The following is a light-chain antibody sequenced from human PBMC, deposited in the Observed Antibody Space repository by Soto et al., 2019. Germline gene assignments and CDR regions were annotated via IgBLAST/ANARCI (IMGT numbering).Light chain of an antibody. Sequence: QSALTQPASVSGSPGQSITISCTGTSSDVGDYNYVSWYQQHPGKAPKLMIYDVSNRPSGVSNRFSGSKSGNTAFLTISGLQAEDEADYYCCSYTSSSTLVVFGTGTKVTVL. CDR3: CSYTSSSTLVV. CDR1: SSDVGDYNY. V-gene: IGLV2-14*01. CDR2: DVS. J-gene: IGLJ1*01.